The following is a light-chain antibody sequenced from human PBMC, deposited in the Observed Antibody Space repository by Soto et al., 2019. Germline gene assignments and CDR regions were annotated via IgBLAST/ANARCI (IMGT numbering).Light chain of an antibody. CDR2: DAS. J-gene: IGKJ1*01. Sequence: EIVMTQSPPTLSVSPGERATLSCRASQSVGSKLAWYQQRPGQAPRLLIYDASNRATGIPARFSGSGSGTEFSLTISSLQPDDFATYYCQQFHNWPRTFGQGTKVDIK. CDR1: QSVGSK. CDR3: QQFHNWPRT. V-gene: IGKV3D-15*01.